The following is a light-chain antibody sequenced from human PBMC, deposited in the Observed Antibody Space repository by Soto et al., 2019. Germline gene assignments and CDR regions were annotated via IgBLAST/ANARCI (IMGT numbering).Light chain of an antibody. Sequence: EIVMTQSPGPLSVSPGEIAPLSCRASQSVSSNLAWYQQKPGQAPRLLIYGASTRATGIPARFSGSGSGTDSTLTISSLEPEDFAVYYCQQSEHWPPITFGQGTRLEIK. CDR3: QQSEHWPPIT. V-gene: IGKV3D-15*01. CDR1: QSVSSN. J-gene: IGKJ5*01. CDR2: GAS.